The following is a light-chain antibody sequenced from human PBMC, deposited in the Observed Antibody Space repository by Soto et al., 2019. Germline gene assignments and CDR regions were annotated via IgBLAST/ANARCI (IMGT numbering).Light chain of an antibody. Sequence: DIQMTQSPSTLPAAVGDRVTITCRASQSIITWLAWFQQAPGKAPKILISDASSLKSGVPSRFSGSGSGTEFTLTISSLQSDECATDYYQQYHIYPLTFGGGTKVEI. J-gene: IGKJ4*02. CDR1: QSIITW. CDR3: QQYHIYPLT. V-gene: IGKV1-5*01. CDR2: DAS.